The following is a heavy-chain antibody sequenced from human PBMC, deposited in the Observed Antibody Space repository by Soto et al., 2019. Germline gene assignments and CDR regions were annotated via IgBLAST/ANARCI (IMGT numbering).Heavy chain of an antibody. J-gene: IGHJ4*02. CDR2: INSDGSST. V-gene: IGHV3-74*01. CDR3: ARVGPSGWYGPFDY. Sequence: PGGSLRLSCAASGFTFSSYWMHWVRQAPGKGLVWVSRINSDGSSTSYADSVKGRFTISRDNAKNTLYLQMNSLRAEDTAVYYCARVGPSGWYGPFDYWGQGTLVTVSS. CDR1: GFTFSSYW. D-gene: IGHD6-19*01.